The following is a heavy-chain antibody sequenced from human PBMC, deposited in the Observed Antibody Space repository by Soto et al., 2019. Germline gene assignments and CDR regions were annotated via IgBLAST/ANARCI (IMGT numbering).Heavy chain of an antibody. V-gene: IGHV4-59*08. J-gene: IGHJ6*02. Sequence: PSETLSLTCTVSGGSISSYYWSWIRQPPGKGLEWIGYIYYSGSTNYNPSLKSRVTISVDTSKNQFSLKLSSVTAADTAVYYCARAVGVITYYYYYGTDVWGQGTTVT. CDR2: IYYSGST. D-gene: IGHD3-22*01. CDR3: ARAVGVITYYYYYGTDV. CDR1: GGSISSYY.